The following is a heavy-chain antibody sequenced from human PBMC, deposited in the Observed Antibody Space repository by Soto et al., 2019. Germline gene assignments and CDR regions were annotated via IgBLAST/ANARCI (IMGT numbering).Heavy chain of an antibody. J-gene: IGHJ3*02. D-gene: IGHD3-22*01. CDR2: ISAYNGNT. Sequence: GASVNVSCKASGYTFTSYGISWVRQAPGQGLEWMGWISAYNGNTNYAQKLQGRVTMTTDTSTSTAYMELRSLRSDDTAVYYCARVNTMIVVAPASPIFAIWGQGTMVTVSS. CDR1: GYTFTSYG. V-gene: IGHV1-18*01. CDR3: ARVNTMIVVAPASPIFAI.